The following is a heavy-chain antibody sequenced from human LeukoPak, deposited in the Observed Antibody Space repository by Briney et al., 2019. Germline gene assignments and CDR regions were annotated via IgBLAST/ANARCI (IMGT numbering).Heavy chain of an antibody. CDR1: GFTFSSYE. CDR3: ARDSAEWSVLLDLKYFDY. CDR2: ISSSGSTT. V-gene: IGHV3-48*03. J-gene: IGHJ4*02. D-gene: IGHD3-3*01. Sequence: PGGSLRLSCAASGFTFSSYEMNWVRQAPGRGLEWVSYISSSGSTTYYADSLKGRFTISRDNAKNSLYLQVNSLRAGDTAVYYCARDSAEWSVLLDLKYFDYWGQGTLVTVSS.